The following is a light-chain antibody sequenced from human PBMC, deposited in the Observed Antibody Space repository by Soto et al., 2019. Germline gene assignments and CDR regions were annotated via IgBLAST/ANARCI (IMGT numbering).Light chain of an antibody. V-gene: IGKV3-20*01. Sequence: EIMLTQSPGTLSLSPGERATLSCRASQRVTSNSLAWYQQKPGQAPRLLIYGASSGATGIPDRFSGSGSGTDFTLTISRLEPEDFAVYYCHLYGSSPQTFGRGTKVEIK. CDR2: GAS. CDR3: HLYGSSPQT. CDR1: QRVTSNS. J-gene: IGKJ1*01.